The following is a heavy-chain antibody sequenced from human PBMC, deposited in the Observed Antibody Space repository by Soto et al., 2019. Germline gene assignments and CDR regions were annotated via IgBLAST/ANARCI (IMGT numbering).Heavy chain of an antibody. D-gene: IGHD6-6*01. CDR3: ARQLRGRPVDY. CDR2: IYYSGST. CDR1: GGSISSSSYY. Sequence: NLSETLSLTCTVSGGSISSSSYYWGWIRQPPGKGLEWIGSIYYSGSTYYNPSLKSRVTISVDTSKNQFSLKLSSVTAADTAVYYCARQLRGRPVDYWGQGTLVTVSS. V-gene: IGHV4-39*01. J-gene: IGHJ4*02.